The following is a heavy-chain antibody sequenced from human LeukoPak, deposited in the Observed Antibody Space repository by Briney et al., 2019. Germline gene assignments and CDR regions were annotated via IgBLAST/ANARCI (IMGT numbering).Heavy chain of an antibody. CDR2: INHSGST. Sequence: SETLSLTCAVYGGSFSGYYWSWIRQPPGKGLEWIGEINHSGSTNYNPSLKSRVTISLDTSKNQFSLKLSSVTAADTAVYYCARGGEASVVVINGPLWPWLHTSYNFDYWGQGTLVTVSS. V-gene: IGHV4-34*01. D-gene: IGHD3-22*01. CDR1: GGSFSGYY. CDR3: ARGGEASVVVINGPLWPWLHTSYNFDY. J-gene: IGHJ4*02.